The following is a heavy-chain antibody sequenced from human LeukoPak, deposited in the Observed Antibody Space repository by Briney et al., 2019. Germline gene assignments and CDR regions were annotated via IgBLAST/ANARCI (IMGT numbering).Heavy chain of an antibody. J-gene: IGHJ4*02. CDR2: VLYDGSNK. CDR3: AKDLTY. V-gene: IGHV3-30*02. Sequence: PGGSLSLSCAASGFTFSNSGMHWVRQAPGKGLEWVAFVLYDGSNKYYTDSVKGGFTISRDNSRNTLYLQMNSLRPEDAAVYYCAKDLTYWGQGTLVTVSS. CDR1: GFTFSNSG.